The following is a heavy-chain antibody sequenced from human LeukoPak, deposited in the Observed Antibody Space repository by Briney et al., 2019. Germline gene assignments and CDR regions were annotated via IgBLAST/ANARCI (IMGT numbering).Heavy chain of an antibody. D-gene: IGHD3-22*01. Sequence: GGSLRLSCAASGFTFSSHWMHWVRQAQGKGLVWVSRINTDGSTTSYAASVKGRFTISRDTAKNTLYLQMNSLRAEDTAVYYCARGHHYYDSSAYYYWGQGTLVTVSS. CDR3: ARGHHYYDSSAYYY. J-gene: IGHJ4*02. CDR2: INTDGSTT. V-gene: IGHV3-74*01. CDR1: GFTFSSHW.